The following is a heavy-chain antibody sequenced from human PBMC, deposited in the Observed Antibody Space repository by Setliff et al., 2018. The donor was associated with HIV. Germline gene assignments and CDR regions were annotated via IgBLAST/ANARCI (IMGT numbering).Heavy chain of an antibody. CDR2: IQASGIT. J-gene: IGHJ4*02. CDR3: ARLSRWGTMTTLDF. Sequence: SETLSLTCTVSGGSISSYYWSWIRQPPGKGLEWIAYIQASGITNHKPSLKSRATISVDTSKNQFSLTLSSVTAADTAVYFCARLSRWGTMTTLDFWGQGTLVTVS. D-gene: IGHD4-4*01. CDR1: GGSISSYY. V-gene: IGHV4-59*08.